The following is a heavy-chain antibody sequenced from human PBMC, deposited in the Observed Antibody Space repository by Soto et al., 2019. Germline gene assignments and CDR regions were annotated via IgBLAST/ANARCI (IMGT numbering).Heavy chain of an antibody. CDR3: AREVTTVTTYYYYYGMDV. D-gene: IGHD4-17*01. Sequence: QVQLVQSGAEVKKPGASVKVSCKASGYTFSSYGISWVRQAPGQGLEWMGWISGYNGNTNYAQNLQGRDTMTTDTSTRTAYMELRSLRSDDTAVYYCAREVTTVTTYYYYYGMDVWGQGTTVTVSS. CDR2: ISGYNGNT. CDR1: GYTFSSYG. V-gene: IGHV1-18*01. J-gene: IGHJ6*02.